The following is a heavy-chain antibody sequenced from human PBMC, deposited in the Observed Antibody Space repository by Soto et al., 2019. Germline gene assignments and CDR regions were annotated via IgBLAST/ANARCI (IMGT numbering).Heavy chain of an antibody. D-gene: IGHD4-17*01. Sequence: EVQLVESGGGLVQPGGSLRLSCAVSGFTFSDHSMDWVRQAPGKGLEWVGRSRSKVNSYTTEYAASVKGRFTFSRDDSKNSLYMQMNNRQTEDTAGYYCASGDTKKPDYGAYFDYWGQGTLVTVSS. J-gene: IGHJ4*02. CDR1: GFTFSDHS. CDR3: ASGDTKKPDYGAYFDY. CDR2: SRSKVNSYTT. V-gene: IGHV3-72*01.